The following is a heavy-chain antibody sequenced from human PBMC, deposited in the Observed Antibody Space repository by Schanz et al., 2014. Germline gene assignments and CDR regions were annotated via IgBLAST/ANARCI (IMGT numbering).Heavy chain of an antibody. CDR3: AKDSTLIDIVLVPTAIDY. CDR2: ISSGSSYA. V-gene: IGHV3-11*06. D-gene: IGHD2-2*01. CDR1: GFTFRDYY. J-gene: IGHJ4*02. Sequence: QVQLVESGGGLVKPGGSLRLSCAASGFTFRDYYMSWIRQAPGKGLEWVSDISSGSSYANYADSVKGRFTISRDNAKNSLYLHMNTLRSEDTAVYYCAKDSTLIDIVLVPTAIDYWGQGTLVTVSS.